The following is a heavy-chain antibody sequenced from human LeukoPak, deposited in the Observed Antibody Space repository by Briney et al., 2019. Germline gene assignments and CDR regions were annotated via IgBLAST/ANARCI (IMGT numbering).Heavy chain of an antibody. CDR2: MNQDRSEK. D-gene: IGHD1-26*01. J-gene: IGHJ4*02. Sequence: GGSLRLSCAASGFTFSSYWMTWVRQAPGKGLEWVANMNQDRSEKYYVDSVKGRFTISRDNAKNSLYLQLNNVRAEDTAVYYCARGGELLRPADYWGQGILVTVSS. V-gene: IGHV3-7*03. CDR3: ARGGELLRPADY. CDR1: GFTFSSYW.